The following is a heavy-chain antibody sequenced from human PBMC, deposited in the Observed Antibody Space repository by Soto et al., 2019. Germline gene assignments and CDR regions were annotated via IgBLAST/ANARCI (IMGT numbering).Heavy chain of an antibody. J-gene: IGHJ3*01. CDR2: MLPIFGTP. Sequence: QVQLVQSGTEVQKPGSSVKVSCKASGGTFSNYVFSWVRQAPGQGLEWMGGMLPIFGTPKYAQSFQGRVTISADESTSTVYMELSSLRPEDTVVYYCAGASESSDYESAFDLWGQGTVVIVSS. V-gene: IGHV1-69*01. CDR3: AGASESSDYESAFDL. CDR1: GGTFSNYV. D-gene: IGHD3-22*01.